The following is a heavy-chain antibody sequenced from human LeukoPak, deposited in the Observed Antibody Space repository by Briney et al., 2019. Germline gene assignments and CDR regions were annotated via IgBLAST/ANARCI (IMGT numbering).Heavy chain of an antibody. V-gene: IGHV4-61*02. CDR2: ISTSGSGRS. CDR3: ARGPYSYDSSGAFDI. D-gene: IGHD3-22*01. CDR1: GASISSGLYY. J-gene: IGHJ3*02. Sequence: NSSETLSLTCTVSGASISSGLYYWSWIRQPAEKGLEWIGRISTSGSGRSNYNPTLKSRVTISVDTSKNQFSLKLRSVTAAGTAVYFCARGPYSYDSSGAFDIWGQGTMVTVSS.